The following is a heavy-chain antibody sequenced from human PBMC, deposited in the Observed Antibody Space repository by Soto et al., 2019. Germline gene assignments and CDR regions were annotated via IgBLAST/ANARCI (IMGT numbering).Heavy chain of an antibody. V-gene: IGHV3-33*01. Sequence: ESGGGVVQPGRSLRLSCAASGFTFSSYGMHWVRQAPGKGLEWVAVIWYDGSNKYYADSVKGRFTISRDNSKNTLYLQMNSLRAEDTAVYYCARTRGIAADDAFDIWGQGTMVTVSS. CDR2: IWYDGSNK. CDR3: ARTRGIAADDAFDI. D-gene: IGHD6-13*01. CDR1: GFTFSSYG. J-gene: IGHJ3*02.